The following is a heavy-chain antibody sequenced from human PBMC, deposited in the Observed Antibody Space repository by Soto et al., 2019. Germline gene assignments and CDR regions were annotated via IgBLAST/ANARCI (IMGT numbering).Heavy chain of an antibody. CDR3: ARDQRGYSYQRGDCYYYYGMDV. CDR1: GGSISSGGYY. CDR2: IYYSGST. D-gene: IGHD5-18*01. Sequence: SETLSLTCTVSGGSISSGGYYWSWIRQHPGKGLEWIGYIYYSGSTYYNPSLKSRVTISVDTSKNQFSLKLSSVTAADTAVYYCARDQRGYSYQRGDCYYYYGMDVWGQGTTVTVSS. J-gene: IGHJ6*02. V-gene: IGHV4-31*03.